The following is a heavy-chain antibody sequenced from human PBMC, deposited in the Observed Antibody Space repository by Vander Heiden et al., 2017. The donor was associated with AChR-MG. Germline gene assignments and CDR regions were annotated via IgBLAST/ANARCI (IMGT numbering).Heavy chain of an antibody. V-gene: IGHV4-34*01. CDR2: INHSGST. D-gene: IGHD1-7*01. CDR3: ASQGTTGPLSGARGTMKYQN. Sequence: QVQLQQWGAGLLKPSETLSLTCAVYGGSFSGYYWSWIRQPPGKGLEWIGEINHSGSTNYNPSLKSRVTISVDTSKNQFSLKLSSVTAADTAVYYCASQGTTGPLSGARGTMKYQNWGQGTLVTVSS. J-gene: IGHJ4*02. CDR1: GGSFSGYY.